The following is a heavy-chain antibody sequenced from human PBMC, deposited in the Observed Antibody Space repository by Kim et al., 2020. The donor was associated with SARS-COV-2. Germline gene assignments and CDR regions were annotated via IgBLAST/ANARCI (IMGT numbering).Heavy chain of an antibody. Sequence: NSAQKFQGRVTITADKSTSTAYMELSSLRSEDTAVYYCARDGQPPTNIDYWGQGTLVTVSS. J-gene: IGHJ4*02. V-gene: IGHV1-69*04. CDR3: ARDGQPPTNIDY.